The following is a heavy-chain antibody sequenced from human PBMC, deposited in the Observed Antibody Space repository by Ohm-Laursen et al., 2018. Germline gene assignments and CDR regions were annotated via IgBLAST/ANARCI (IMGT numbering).Heavy chain of an antibody. CDR2: IYYSGST. CDR3: ARGPSVVPHYHYGMDV. J-gene: IGHJ6*02. CDR1: GGSISSYY. V-gene: IGHV4-59*01. Sequence: PSETLSLTWTVSGGSISSYYWSWIRQPPGKGLEWIGYIYYSGSTNYNPSLKSRVTISVDTSKNQFSLKLSSVTAADTAVYYCARGPSVVPHYHYGMDVWGQGTTVTVSS. D-gene: IGHD2-2*01.